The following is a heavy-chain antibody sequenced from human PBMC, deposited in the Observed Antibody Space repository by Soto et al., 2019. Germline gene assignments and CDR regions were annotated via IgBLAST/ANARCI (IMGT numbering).Heavy chain of an antibody. Sequence: PGGSLRLSCAASGFTFSSYWMSWVRQAPGKGLEWVANIKQDGSEKYYVDSVKGRFTISRDNAKNSLYLQMNSLRAEDTAVYYCARLHPLTGYYTPYYYYGVDVWGQGTTVTVSS. CDR2: IKQDGSEK. V-gene: IGHV3-7*01. CDR1: GFTFSSYW. CDR3: ARLHPLTGYYTPYYYYGVDV. D-gene: IGHD3-9*01. J-gene: IGHJ6*02.